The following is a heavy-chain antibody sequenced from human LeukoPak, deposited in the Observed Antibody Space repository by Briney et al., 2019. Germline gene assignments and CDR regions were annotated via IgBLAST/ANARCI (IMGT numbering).Heavy chain of an antibody. Sequence: GGSLGLSCAASGFTFSSYSMIWVRQAPGKGLEWVSYISTGSSTIYYADSVKGRFTISRDNAKNSLYLQMNSLRDEDTAVYYCARDVERTGGTYYYGSGSPRGWGQGTLVTVSS. D-gene: IGHD3-10*01. J-gene: IGHJ4*02. CDR1: GFTFSSYS. V-gene: IGHV3-48*02. CDR3: ARDVERTGGTYYYGSGSPRG. CDR2: ISTGSSTI.